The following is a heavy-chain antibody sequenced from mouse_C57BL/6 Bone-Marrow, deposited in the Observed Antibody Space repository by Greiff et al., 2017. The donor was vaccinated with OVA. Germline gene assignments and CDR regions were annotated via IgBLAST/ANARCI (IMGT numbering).Heavy chain of an antibody. D-gene: IGHD2-1*01. CDR3: AYGNYVGFAG. Sequence: QVQLQQSGAELARPGASVKLSCKASGYTFTSSGISWVKQRTGQGLEWIGEIYPRSGNTYYTEKFKGKATLTADKSSSTAYMELRSLTSEDSAVYFCAYGNYVGFAGWGKGTLVTVSA. J-gene: IGHJ3*01. V-gene: IGHV1-81*01. CDR2: IYPRSGNT. CDR1: GYTFTSSG.